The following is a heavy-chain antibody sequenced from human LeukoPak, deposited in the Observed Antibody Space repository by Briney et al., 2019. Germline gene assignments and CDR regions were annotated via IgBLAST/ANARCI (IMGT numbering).Heavy chain of an antibody. CDR1: GGSISSSSYY. Sequence: PSETLSLTCTVSGGSISSSSYYWGWFRKPPGRGLSGMGVIYYSGSTYYNPSLKSRVTISVDTSKNQFSLKLSSVTAADTAVHYCATCGYSSSWYRYNWFDPWGQGTLVTVSS. D-gene: IGHD6-13*01. CDR2: IYYSGST. J-gene: IGHJ5*02. CDR3: ATCGYSSSWYRYNWFDP. V-gene: IGHV4-39*01.